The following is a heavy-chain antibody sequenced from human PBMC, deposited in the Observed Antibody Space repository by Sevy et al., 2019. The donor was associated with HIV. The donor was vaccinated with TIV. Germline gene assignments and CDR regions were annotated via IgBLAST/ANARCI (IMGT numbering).Heavy chain of an antibody. Sequence: SETLSLTCTVSGGSISSYYWSWIRQPPGKGLEWIVYIYYSGSTNYNPSLKSRVTISLYMSKNQYSLKLSSVTAADTAVYYCARRDYSNYEGYWFDPWGQGTPVTVSS. CDR2: IYYSGST. D-gene: IGHD4-4*01. CDR3: ARRDYSNYEGYWFDP. CDR1: GGSISSYY. V-gene: IGHV4-59*12. J-gene: IGHJ5*02.